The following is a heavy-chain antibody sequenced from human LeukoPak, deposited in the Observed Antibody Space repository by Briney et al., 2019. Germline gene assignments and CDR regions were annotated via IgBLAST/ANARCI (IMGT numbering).Heavy chain of an antibody. D-gene: IGHD3-10*01. J-gene: IGHJ4*02. Sequence: GGSLRLSCAASGFTFSSYAMHWVRQAPGKGLEWVAVISYDGSSKYYADSVKGRFTISRDNSKNTLYLQMNSLRAEDTAVYYCARVRRRITMVRGVIIAPIDYWGQGTLVTVSS. CDR3: ARVRRRITMVRGVIIAPIDY. CDR2: ISYDGSSK. V-gene: IGHV3-30-3*01. CDR1: GFTFSSYA.